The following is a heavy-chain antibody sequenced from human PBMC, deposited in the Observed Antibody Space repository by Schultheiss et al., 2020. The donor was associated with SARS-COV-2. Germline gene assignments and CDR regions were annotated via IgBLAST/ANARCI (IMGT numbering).Heavy chain of an antibody. Sequence: SETLSLTCAVYGGSFSGYYWSWIRQPPGKGLEWIGEINHSGSTNYNPSLKSRVTISVDTSKNQFSLKLSSVTAADTAVYYCARARSYCSDGSCYYSTYYYYYMDVWGKGTTVTVSS. CDR2: INHSGST. D-gene: IGHD2-15*01. CDR1: GGSFSGYY. CDR3: ARARSYCSDGSCYYSTYYYYYMDV. J-gene: IGHJ6*03. V-gene: IGHV4-34*01.